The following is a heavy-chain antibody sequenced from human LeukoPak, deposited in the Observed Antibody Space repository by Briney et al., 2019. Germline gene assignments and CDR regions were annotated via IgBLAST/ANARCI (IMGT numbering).Heavy chain of an antibody. D-gene: IGHD3-22*01. V-gene: IGHV3-53*01. CDR2: FYSGGST. CDR1: GFTFSSYA. J-gene: IGHJ4*02. CDR3: AIGGSRIVVVPTYYFDY. Sequence: GGSLRLSCAASGFTFSSYAMSWVHQAPGKGLEWVSVFYSGGSTSYADSVKGRFTVSRDNSKNTLYLQMNSLRAEDTAVYYCAIGGSRIVVVPTYYFDYWGQGTLVTVSS.